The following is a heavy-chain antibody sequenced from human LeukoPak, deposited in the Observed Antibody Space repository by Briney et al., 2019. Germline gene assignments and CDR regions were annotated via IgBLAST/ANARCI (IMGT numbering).Heavy chain of an antibody. CDR2: TRQDGGEQ. J-gene: IGHJ3*02. D-gene: IGHD5-24*01. Sequence: GGSLRLSCAASGFPFSSYWMTWVRQATGNGLEWVANTRQDGGEQYYVDSVKGRFSIYRDNYRNSLYLQMNSLRAEDSAVYYCARIQREDGYTFDIWGQGTMVTVSS. V-gene: IGHV3-7*03. CDR1: GFPFSSYW. CDR3: ARIQREDGYTFDI.